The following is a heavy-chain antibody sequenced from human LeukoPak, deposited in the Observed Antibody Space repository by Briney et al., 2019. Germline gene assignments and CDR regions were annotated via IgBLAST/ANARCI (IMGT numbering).Heavy chain of an antibody. J-gene: IGHJ4*02. CDR2: IIPIFGTA. Sequence: GASVKVSCKASGGTFSSYAISWVRQAPGQGLEWMVGIIPIFGTANYAQKFQGRVTITADESTSTAYMELSSLRSEDTAVHYCARLAYYYDSSGGRQVDYWGQGTLVTVSS. D-gene: IGHD3-22*01. CDR1: GGTFSSYA. CDR3: ARLAYYYDSSGGRQVDY. V-gene: IGHV1-69*13.